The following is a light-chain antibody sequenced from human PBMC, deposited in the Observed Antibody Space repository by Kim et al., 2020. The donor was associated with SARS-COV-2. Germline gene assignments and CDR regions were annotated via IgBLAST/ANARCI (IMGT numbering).Light chain of an antibody. CDR2: GAS. J-gene: IGKJ5*01. Sequence: EIVLTQSPGTLSLSPGERATLSCRASQSVSSSYLAWYQHKPGQAPRLLIYGASSRATGIPDRFSGSGSGTDFTLTISRLEPEDFAVYYCQQYGSSPRSITFGQGTRLEIK. V-gene: IGKV3-20*01. CDR3: QQYGSSPRSIT. CDR1: QSVSSSY.